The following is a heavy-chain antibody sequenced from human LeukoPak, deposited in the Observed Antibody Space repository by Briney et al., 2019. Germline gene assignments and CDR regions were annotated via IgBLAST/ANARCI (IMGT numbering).Heavy chain of an antibody. CDR3: AKSRTSGYYYEDY. J-gene: IGHJ4*02. CDR1: GGSISSNSHY. Sequence: PSETLSLTCTVSGGSISSNSHYWGWIRQTPGKGLEWIGSIFYSGTTYYNPSLKSRVTISIDTSKNQFSLKLSSVTAADTAVYYCAKSRTSGYYYEDYWGQGTLVTVSS. D-gene: IGHD3-22*01. V-gene: IGHV4-39*01. CDR2: IFYSGTT.